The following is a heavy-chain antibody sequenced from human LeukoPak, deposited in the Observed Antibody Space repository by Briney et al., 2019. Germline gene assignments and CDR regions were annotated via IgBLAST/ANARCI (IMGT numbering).Heavy chain of an antibody. Sequence: GGSLRLSFAASGFTFSIYGMHWVRQAPGKVLEWVAFIRYDGSNKYYADSVKGRFTISSDNYKNPLYLQMNSLRGEGTALYCWAKEGGGSYSIDYWGQGTLVTVPS. CDR2: IRYDGSNK. D-gene: IGHD1-26*01. V-gene: IGHV3-30*02. CDR1: GFTFSIYG. J-gene: IGHJ4*02. CDR3: AKEGGGSYSIDY.